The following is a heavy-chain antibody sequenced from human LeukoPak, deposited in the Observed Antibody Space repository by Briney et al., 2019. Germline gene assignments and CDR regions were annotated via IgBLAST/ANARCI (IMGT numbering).Heavy chain of an antibody. D-gene: IGHD2-2*01. CDR1: GGSISSSSYY. CDR3: ARVYSPPPAAKVYYFDY. Sequence: PSETLSLTCTVSGGSISSSSYYWGWIRQPPGKGLEWIGSIYYSGSTYYNPSLKSRVTISVDTSKNQFSLKLSSVTAADTAVYYCARVYSPPPAAKVYYFDYWGQGTLVTVSS. CDR2: IYYSGST. J-gene: IGHJ4*02. V-gene: IGHV4-39*07.